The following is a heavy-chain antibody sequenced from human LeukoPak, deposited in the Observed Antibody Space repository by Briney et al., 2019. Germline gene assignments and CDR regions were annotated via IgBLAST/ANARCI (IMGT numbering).Heavy chain of an antibody. J-gene: IGHJ4*02. V-gene: IGHV1-2*06. Sequence: ASVKVSCKASGYTFTDNYIHWVRQAPGQGLEWMGRINPRSGGTSYGQKFQGRVTVTRDTSISTAYMELSSLTSDDTAVYYCGRVAYCGSGCYYYFDYWGQGTLVTVSS. CDR1: GYTFTDNY. CDR3: GRVAYCGSGCYYYFDY. D-gene: IGHD2-21*02. CDR2: INPRSGGT.